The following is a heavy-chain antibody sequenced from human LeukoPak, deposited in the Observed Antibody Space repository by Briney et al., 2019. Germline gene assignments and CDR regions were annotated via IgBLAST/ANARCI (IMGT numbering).Heavy chain of an antibody. CDR3: AKEDVRYFHV. D-gene: IGHD3-10*01. CDR1: GFTFNNYA. J-gene: IGHJ3*01. V-gene: IGHV3-23*01. Sequence: SAGSLRLSCAASGFTFNNYAMTWVRQVPGKGLDWISIISGSGAHTYYADSVKGRFTIYRDNSRNTVYLQMNRLRAADTAVYYCAKEDVRYFHVWAQGTMVTVSS. CDR2: ISGSGAHT.